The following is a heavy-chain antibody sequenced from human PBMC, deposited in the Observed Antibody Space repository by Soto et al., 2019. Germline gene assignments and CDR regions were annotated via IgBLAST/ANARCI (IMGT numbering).Heavy chain of an antibody. CDR1: GGTFSSYA. Sequence: QVQLVQSGAEVKKPGSSVKVSCKASGGTFSSYAITWVRQAPGQGLEWLGGIIPIFGTANYAQKFQGRVTITADESTGTAYMELSSLRSEDTAVYYCARVAGGNFELGYYYYGMDVWGQGTTVTVAS. V-gene: IGHV1-69*01. D-gene: IGHD2-21*02. CDR3: ARVAGGNFELGYYYYGMDV. CDR2: IIPIFGTA. J-gene: IGHJ6*02.